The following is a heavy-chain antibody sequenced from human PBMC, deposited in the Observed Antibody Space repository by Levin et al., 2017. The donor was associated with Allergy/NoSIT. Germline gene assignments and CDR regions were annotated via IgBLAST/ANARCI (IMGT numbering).Heavy chain of an antibody. V-gene: IGHV3-21*01. J-gene: IGHJ4*02. Sequence: GGSLRLSCAASGFTFSSYTMNWVRQAPGKGLEWVSSISSSGNYIYYANLAKGRFTIFRDNTKNSLFLQMNGLSAEDTAVYYCATTLFEYSGYDSNYWGQGTLVTVSS. CDR2: ISSSGNYI. D-gene: IGHD5-12*01. CDR1: GFTFSSYT. CDR3: ATTLFEYSGYDSNY.